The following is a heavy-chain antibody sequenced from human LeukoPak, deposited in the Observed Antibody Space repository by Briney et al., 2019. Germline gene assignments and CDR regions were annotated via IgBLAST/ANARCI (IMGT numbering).Heavy chain of an antibody. CDR1: GFTFSRYW. CDR3: ARDCSSTSCYADY. V-gene: IGHV3-7*01. Sequence: PGGSLRLSCAASGFTFSRYWMSWVRQAPGKGLELAANIKQDGSEKYFVDSVKGRFTISRDNAKNSLYLQMNSLRAEDTAVYYCARDCSSTSCYADYWGQGTLVTVSS. D-gene: IGHD2-2*01. J-gene: IGHJ4*02. CDR2: IKQDGSEK.